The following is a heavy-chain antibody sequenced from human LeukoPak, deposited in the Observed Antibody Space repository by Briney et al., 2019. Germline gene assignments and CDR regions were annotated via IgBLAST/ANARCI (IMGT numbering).Heavy chain of an antibody. CDR3: ARLFLDYDILTGYPISYYFDY. CDR1: GFTVSSNY. V-gene: IGHV3-53*01. CDR2: IYSGGST. D-gene: IGHD3-9*01. Sequence: GGSLRLSCAASGFTVSSNYMSWVRQAPGKGLEWVSVIYSGGSTYYADSVKGRFTISRGNSKNTLYLQMNSLRAEDTAVYYCARLFLDYDILTGYPISYYFDYWGQGTLVTVSS. J-gene: IGHJ4*02.